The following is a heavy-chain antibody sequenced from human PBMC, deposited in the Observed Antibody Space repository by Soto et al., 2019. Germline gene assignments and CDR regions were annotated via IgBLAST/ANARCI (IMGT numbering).Heavy chain of an antibody. V-gene: IGHV1-2*06. Sequence: ASVKVSCKASGYIFSDYFIHWVRQAPGQGLEWMGRINPNSGNTKFDQDFQGRVTMTRDTSVNTAYMQLSSLRSDDAAVYYCARALCGGDCYSSLAYWGQGSRVTVS. CDR3: ARALCGGDCYSSLAY. CDR2: INPNSGNT. CDR1: GYIFSDYF. J-gene: IGHJ1*01. D-gene: IGHD2-21*02.